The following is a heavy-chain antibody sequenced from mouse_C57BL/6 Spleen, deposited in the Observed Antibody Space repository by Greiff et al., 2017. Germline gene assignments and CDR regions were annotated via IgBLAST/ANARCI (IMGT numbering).Heavy chain of an antibody. CDR3: ARKRTGTSGIDD. Sequence: VQLQQPGAELVRPGSSVKLSCKASGYTFTSYWMDWVKQRPGQGLEWIGNIYPSDSETPYNQKFKDKATLTVDKSSSTAYMQLSSLTSEDYAVDYCARKRTGTSGIDDWGQGTTLTVSS. J-gene: IGHJ2*01. V-gene: IGHV1-61*01. CDR1: GYTFTSYW. CDR2: IYPSDSET. D-gene: IGHD4-1*01.